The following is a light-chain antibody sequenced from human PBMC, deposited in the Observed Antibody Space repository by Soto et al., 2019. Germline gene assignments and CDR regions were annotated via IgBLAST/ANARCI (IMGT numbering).Light chain of an antibody. CDR2: DAS. V-gene: IGKV3-11*01. J-gene: IGKJ1*01. CDR1: QSVSSY. CDR3: QHYNNWPPAWT. Sequence: EIVFTQSPATLSLSPGERATLSCRASQSVSSYLAWYQQKPGQAPRLLIYDASNRATGIPARFSGSGSGTEFTLTISSLQSEDFALYYCQHYNNWPPAWTFGQGTKVDIK.